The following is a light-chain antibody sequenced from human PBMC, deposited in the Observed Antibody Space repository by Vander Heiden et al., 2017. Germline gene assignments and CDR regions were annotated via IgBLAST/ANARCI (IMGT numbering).Light chain of an antibody. Sequence: DIQMTHSPSSLSASVGDRVIITCQESQDIRNYLNWYQQKPGKAPKLLIYDASNLETGVPSRFSGSGSGTDFTFTISSLQAEDIATYYCQQYDNLALTFGGGTKVEIK. CDR2: DAS. J-gene: IGKJ4*01. CDR1: QDIRNY. CDR3: QQYDNLALT. V-gene: IGKV1-33*01.